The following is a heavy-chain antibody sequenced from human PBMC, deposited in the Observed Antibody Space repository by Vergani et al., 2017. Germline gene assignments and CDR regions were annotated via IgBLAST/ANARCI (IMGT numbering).Heavy chain of an antibody. CDR1: GGTFSSYT. D-gene: IGHD3-10*01. Sequence: QVQLVQSGAEVKKPGSSVKVSCKASGGTFSSYTISWVRQAPGQGLEWMGRIIPILGIANYAQKFQGRVTITADKSTSTAYMELSSLRSEDTAVYYCARLRALGGVGELLGADGMDVWGQGTTVTVSS. CDR3: ARLRALGGVGELLGADGMDV. V-gene: IGHV1-69*02. J-gene: IGHJ6*02. CDR2: IIPILGIA.